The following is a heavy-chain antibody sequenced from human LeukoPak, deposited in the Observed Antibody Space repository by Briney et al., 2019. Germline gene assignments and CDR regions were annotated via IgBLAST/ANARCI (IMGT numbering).Heavy chain of an antibody. Sequence: PSETLSLTCTVSDGSISSYYWSWIRQPAGKGLEWIGRIYSSGSTNYNPSLKSRVTMSVDTSKNQFSLKLSSVTAADTAVYYCARGQYHLLYWYFDLWGRGTLVTVSS. V-gene: IGHV4-4*07. CDR3: ARGQYHLLYWYFDL. J-gene: IGHJ2*01. CDR2: IYSSGST. CDR1: DGSISSYY. D-gene: IGHD2-2*01.